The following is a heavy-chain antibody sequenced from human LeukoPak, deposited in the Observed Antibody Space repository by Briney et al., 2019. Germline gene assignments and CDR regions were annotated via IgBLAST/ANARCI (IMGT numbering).Heavy chain of an antibody. J-gene: IGHJ2*01. V-gene: IGHV5-51*01. CDR1: GDKFIDYW. CDR3: ARGGDYAYWYFDL. Sequence: GESLKISCTGSGDKFIDYWIAWVRQMPGKGLEWMGLIYPGDSDTKYSPSFQGQVTISVDKSINTAYLQWRSLKASDSAIYYCARGGDYAYWYFDLWGRGTLVTVSS. D-gene: IGHD4-17*01. CDR2: IYPGDSDT.